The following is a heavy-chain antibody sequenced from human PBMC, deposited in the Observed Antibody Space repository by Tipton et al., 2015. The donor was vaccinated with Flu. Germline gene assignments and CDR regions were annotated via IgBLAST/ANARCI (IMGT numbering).Heavy chain of an antibody. J-gene: IGHJ6*02. CDR1: GDSIGSPYY. V-gene: IGHV4-38-2*02. CDR3: ARDQGFGAGLTYDYYGMDV. D-gene: IGHD3-10*01. Sequence: TLSLTCSVSGDSIGSPYYWGWIRQPPGKGLEWIGNIHKTGSTYFNPSLRNRVTISVDTSKNQFSLKVSSVTATDTAVYYCARDQGFGAGLTYDYYGMDVWGQGTTVNVSS. CDR2: IHKTGST.